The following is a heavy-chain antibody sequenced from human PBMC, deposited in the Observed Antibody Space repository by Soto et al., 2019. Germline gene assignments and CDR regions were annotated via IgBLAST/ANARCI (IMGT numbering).Heavy chain of an antibody. CDR1: GGTFSSYA. D-gene: IGHD2-21*02. CDR2: IIPIFGTA. V-gene: IGHV1-69*12. Sequence: QVQLVQSGAEVKKPGSSVKVSCKASGGTFSSYAISWVRQAPGQGLEWMGGIIPIFGTANYAQKFQGRVTITADESTSTAYMELSSLRSEDTAVYYCATGLAYCGGDCYSFGMDVWGQGTTVTVSS. CDR3: ATGLAYCGGDCYSFGMDV. J-gene: IGHJ6*02.